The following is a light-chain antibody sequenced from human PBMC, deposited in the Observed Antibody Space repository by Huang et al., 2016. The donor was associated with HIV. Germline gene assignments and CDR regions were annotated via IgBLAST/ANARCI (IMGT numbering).Light chain of an antibody. CDR2: DAS. J-gene: IGKJ5*01. Sequence: ETVLTQSPATLSLSPGESATLSCRASQSVNSYLAWYQQKPGQTPRLLIYDASNRATGIPARFSGGGAGTDFTLTISSLEPEEFAVYYCQQRKYWPPITFGQGTRLEIK. V-gene: IGKV3-11*01. CDR3: QQRKYWPPIT. CDR1: QSVNSY.